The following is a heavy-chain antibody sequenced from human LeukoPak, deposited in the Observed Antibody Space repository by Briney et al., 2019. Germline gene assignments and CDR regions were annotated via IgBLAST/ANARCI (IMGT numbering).Heavy chain of an antibody. CDR1: GFTFSAYW. D-gene: IGHD2-15*01. J-gene: IGHJ4*02. Sequence: GGSLRLSCAASGFTFSAYWMHWVRQAPGKGLVWVSRLNTDGSDTRYADSVQGRFTISRDNAKNTLYLQMNNLRAEDTAVYYCARDNEFCTGGTCRLDYWGQGALVTVSS. CDR3: ARDNEFCTGGTCRLDY. V-gene: IGHV3-74*01. CDR2: LNTDGSDT.